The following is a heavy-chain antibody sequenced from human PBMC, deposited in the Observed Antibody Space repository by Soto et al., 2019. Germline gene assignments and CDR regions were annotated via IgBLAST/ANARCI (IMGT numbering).Heavy chain of an antibody. CDR3: EKGGRQWLITSDFNY. Sequence: VQLVESGGGVVQPGRSLRLSCAASGFTFSDYAMHWVRQAPGKGLERVAVVSHDGRNTHYPDSVKGRFTISRDSSKNTGSLEMTSLRAEDTAVYYCEKGGRQWLITSDFNYCGQGALVTVSS. J-gene: IGHJ4*02. V-gene: IGHV3-30*18. D-gene: IGHD6-19*01. CDR2: VSHDGRNT. CDR1: GFTFSDYA.